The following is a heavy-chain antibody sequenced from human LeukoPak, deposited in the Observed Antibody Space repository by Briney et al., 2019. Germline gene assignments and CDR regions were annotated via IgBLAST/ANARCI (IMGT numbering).Heavy chain of an antibody. CDR2: ISWNSGSI. V-gene: IGHV3-9*01. Sequence: GVSLRLSCAASGFTFDDYAMHWVRQAPGKGLEWVSGISWNSGSIGYADSVKGRFTISRDNAKNSLYLQMNSLRAEDTALYYCASDSGYSYGHAFDIWGQGTMVTVSS. CDR3: ASDSGYSYGHAFDI. J-gene: IGHJ3*02. D-gene: IGHD5-18*01. CDR1: GFTFDDYA.